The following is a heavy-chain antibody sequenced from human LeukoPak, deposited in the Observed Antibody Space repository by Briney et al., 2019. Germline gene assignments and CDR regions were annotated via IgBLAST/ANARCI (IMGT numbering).Heavy chain of an antibody. CDR2: ISPNSGGT. CDR3: ARTLASAGSAY. Sequence: ASVKVSCKASGYTFTAYYIHWVRQAPGQGLEWMGWISPNSGGTNYAQNFQGRVTMARDTTITTAYMVLSSLRSDDTALYYCARTLASAGSAYWGQGTLVTVSS. CDR1: GYTFTAYY. J-gene: IGHJ4*02. D-gene: IGHD6-13*01. V-gene: IGHV1-2*02.